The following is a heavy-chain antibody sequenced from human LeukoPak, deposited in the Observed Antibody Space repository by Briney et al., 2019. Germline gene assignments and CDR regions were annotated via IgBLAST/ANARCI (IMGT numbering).Heavy chain of an antibody. CDR3: AREDSSWYYFDY. CDR2: ISSTSSTI. CDR1: GFTFSDYY. Sequence: GGSLRLSRAASGFTFSDYYMSWIRQAPGKGLEWVSYISSTSSTIYYADSVKGRFTISRDNAKNSLYLQMNSLRAEDTAVYYCAREDSSWYYFDYWGQGTLVTVSS. V-gene: IGHV3-11*01. J-gene: IGHJ4*02. D-gene: IGHD6-13*01.